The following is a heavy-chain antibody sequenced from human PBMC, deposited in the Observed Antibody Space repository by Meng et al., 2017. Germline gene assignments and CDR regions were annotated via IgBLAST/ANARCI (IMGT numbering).Heavy chain of an antibody. CDR2: IYYSGST. Sequence: SETLSLTCAVSGYSISSGYYWGWIRQPPGKGLEWIGSIYYSGSTYYNPSLKSRVTISVDTSKNQFSLKLSSVTAADTAVYYCASRGGGKGYNDYWGQG. D-gene: IGHD4-23*01. V-gene: IGHV4-38-2*01. CDR1: GYSISSGYY. CDR3: ASRGGGKGYNDY. J-gene: IGHJ4*02.